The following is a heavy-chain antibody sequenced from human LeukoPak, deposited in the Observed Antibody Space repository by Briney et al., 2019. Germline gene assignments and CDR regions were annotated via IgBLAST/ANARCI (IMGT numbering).Heavy chain of an antibody. CDR1: GDSISSGDYS. D-gene: IGHD3-10*01. CDR3: ARELWFVNAPGSWLDP. Sequence: PSQTLSLTCAVSGDSISSGDYSWSWIRQSSGKGLEWIGYIFHSGPSYYNPSLKSRVTISVDKSKNQFSLRLTSVTAADTAVYYCARELWFVNAPGSWLDPWGQGTLVTVSS. V-gene: IGHV4-30-2*06. CDR2: IFHSGPS. J-gene: IGHJ5*02.